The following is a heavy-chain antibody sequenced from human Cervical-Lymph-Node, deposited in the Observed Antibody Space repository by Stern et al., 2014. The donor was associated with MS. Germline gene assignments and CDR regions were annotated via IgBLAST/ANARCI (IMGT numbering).Heavy chain of an antibody. D-gene: IGHD4-17*01. Sequence: VQLVESGAEVKKPGSSVKVSCKASGGTFSTQAINWVRQAPGQGLEWVGGIIPIFGTPNYAHQVQDRVTITTDESTSTAYRDLSSLRSEDTAVYYCATPSTVTVGGMDVWGQGTTVTVSS. CDR1: GGTFSTQA. V-gene: IGHV1-69*01. CDR2: IIPIFGTP. J-gene: IGHJ6*02. CDR3: ATPSTVTVGGMDV.